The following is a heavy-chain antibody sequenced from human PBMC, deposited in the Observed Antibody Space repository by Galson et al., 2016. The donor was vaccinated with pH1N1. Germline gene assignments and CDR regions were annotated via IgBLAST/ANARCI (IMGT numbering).Heavy chain of an antibody. CDR3: ARPAEQQWLVILPFGY. J-gene: IGHJ4*02. V-gene: IGHV3-48*03. CDR2: ISRSGSTI. Sequence: SLRLSCAASGFAFSSYEMNWVRQAPGKGLEWVSHISRSGSTIHYADSVKGRFTVSRDGAKNSLYLQMNSLRAEDTAVYYCARPAEQQWLVILPFGYWGQGILVTVSS. CDR1: GFAFSSYE. D-gene: IGHD6-19*01.